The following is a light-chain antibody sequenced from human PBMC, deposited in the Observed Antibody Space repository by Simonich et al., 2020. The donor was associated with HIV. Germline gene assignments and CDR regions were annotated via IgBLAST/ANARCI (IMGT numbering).Light chain of an antibody. CDR3: QQCHSHPHT. V-gene: IGKV4-1*01. CDR1: QSVLYSSNNKTY. J-gene: IGKJ2*01. Sequence: DIVMTQSPDSLAVSLGERATINCKSSQSVLYSSNNKTYLAWYQQKPGQLPKLLIYWASTRESGVPDRFSGSGSGTDFTLTISSLQAEDVAVYFCQQCHSHPHTFGQGTKLEIK. CDR2: WAS.